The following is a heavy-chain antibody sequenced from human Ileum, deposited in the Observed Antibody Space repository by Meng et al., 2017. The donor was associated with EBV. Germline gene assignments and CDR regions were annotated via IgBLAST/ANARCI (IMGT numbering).Heavy chain of an antibody. Sequence: QVQVVESGGGVGQPGRTLRFPCASSGFTFSSYAVPWVRQAPGKGLEWVAVISYDGSNKYYADSVKGRFTISRDNSKNTLYLQMNSLRAEDTAVYYCARDQSDYFDYWGQGTLVTVSS. CDR3: ARDQSDYFDY. CDR2: ISYDGSNK. J-gene: IGHJ4*02. CDR1: GFTFSSYA. V-gene: IGHV3-30-3*01.